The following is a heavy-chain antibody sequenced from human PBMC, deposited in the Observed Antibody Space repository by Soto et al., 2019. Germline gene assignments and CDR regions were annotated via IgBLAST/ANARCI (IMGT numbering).Heavy chain of an antibody. J-gene: IGHJ5*02. CDR1: GYTFTSYG. CDR3: ARDLGLVVPAAPLVPATNTDWFAL. Sequence: ASVKVSCKASGYTFTSYGISWVRQAPGQGLEWMGWISAYNGNTNYAQKLQGRVTMTTDTSTSTAYMELRSLRSDDTAVYYCARDLGLVVPAAPLVPATNTDWFALWGQGALATASS. V-gene: IGHV1-18*01. CDR2: ISAYNGNT. D-gene: IGHD2-2*01.